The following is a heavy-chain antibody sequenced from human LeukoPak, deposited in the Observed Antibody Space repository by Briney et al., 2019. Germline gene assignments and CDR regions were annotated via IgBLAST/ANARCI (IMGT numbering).Heavy chain of an antibody. D-gene: IGHD5-18*01. Sequence: SVKVSCKASGGTFSSYAISWVRQAPGQGLEWMGRIIPILGIANYAQKFQGRVTITADKSTSTAYMELSSLRSEDTAVYYCARGYSYGPDEYWGQGTQVTVSS. CDR1: GGTFSSYA. V-gene: IGHV1-69*04. J-gene: IGHJ4*02. CDR3: ARGYSYGPDEY. CDR2: IIPILGIA.